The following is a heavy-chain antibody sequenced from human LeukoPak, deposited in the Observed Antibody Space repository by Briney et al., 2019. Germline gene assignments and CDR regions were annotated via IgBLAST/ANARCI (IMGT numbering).Heavy chain of an antibody. CDR2: MSYSGST. Sequence: SETLSLTCAVSGGAISSNDYSWDWIRQTPGKGLEWIGSMSYSGSTYYDPSLKSRVTISVDTSKKQSSLRLTSVTAADTAVYYCTRARSISALGTTWFDPWGRGTRVTVSS. V-gene: IGHV4-39*01. D-gene: IGHD6-13*01. J-gene: IGHJ5*02. CDR3: TRARSISALGTTWFDP. CDR1: GGAISSNDYS.